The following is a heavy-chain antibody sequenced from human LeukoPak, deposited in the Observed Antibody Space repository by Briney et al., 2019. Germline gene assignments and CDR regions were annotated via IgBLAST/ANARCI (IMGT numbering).Heavy chain of an antibody. V-gene: IGHV3-66*02. CDR3: ARENWSYNWNYDHWFDP. Sequence: GGSLRLSCAASGFTVSSNYMSWARQAPGKGLEWVSVIYSGGSTYYADSVKGRFTISRDNSKNTLYLQMNSLRAEDTAVYYCARENWSYNWNYDHWFDPWGQGTLVTVSS. CDR1: GFTVSSNY. D-gene: IGHD1-7*01. J-gene: IGHJ5*02. CDR2: IYSGGST.